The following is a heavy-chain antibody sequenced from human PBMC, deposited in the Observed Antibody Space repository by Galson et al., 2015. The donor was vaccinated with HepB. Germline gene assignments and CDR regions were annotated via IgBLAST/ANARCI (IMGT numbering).Heavy chain of an antibody. CDR2: IGTAGDT. Sequence: SLRLSCAASGFTFSSCDMHWVRQITGKGLERVSVIGTAGDTDYADSMKGRFTISRENATNSLYLQMNSLRAGDTAVNHCAREPIYLDSSGYYDDAFGIWGQGTMVTVTS. V-gene: IGHV3-13*04. CDR3: AREPIYLDSSGYYDDAFGI. CDR1: GFTFSSCD. D-gene: IGHD3-22*01. J-gene: IGHJ3*02.